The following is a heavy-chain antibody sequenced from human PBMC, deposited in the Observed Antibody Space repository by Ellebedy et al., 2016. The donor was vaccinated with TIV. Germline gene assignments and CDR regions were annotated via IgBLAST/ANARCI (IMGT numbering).Heavy chain of an antibody. J-gene: IGHJ6*02. CDR1: GYTFSSYG. D-gene: IGHD3-9*01. CDR3: AREQSGRYFDWLLSYNLDV. Sequence: ASVKVSCKASGYTFSSYGISWVRQAPGQGLEWIGWISGYNGHTTYAQKFQDRLPVTRDTSTSTAYMELMSLRSDDTAIYYCAREQSGRYFDWLLSYNLDVWGQGTTVTVYS. CDR2: ISGYNGHT. V-gene: IGHV1-18*01.